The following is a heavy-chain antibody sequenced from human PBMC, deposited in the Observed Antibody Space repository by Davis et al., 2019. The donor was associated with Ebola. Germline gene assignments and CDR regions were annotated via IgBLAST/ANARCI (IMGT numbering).Heavy chain of an antibody. CDR3: ATGGAVGGRFGY. D-gene: IGHD6-19*01. Sequence: GESLKIPCPVSGFSFSTHWMSWVRQAPGKGLEWVANIKQDGSEKYHVDSVKGRFAISRDNAKNSLYLQMNSLRAEDTAVYYCATGGAVGGRFGYWGQGTLVTVSS. CDR1: GFSFSTHW. J-gene: IGHJ4*02. CDR2: IKQDGSEK. V-gene: IGHV3-7*03.